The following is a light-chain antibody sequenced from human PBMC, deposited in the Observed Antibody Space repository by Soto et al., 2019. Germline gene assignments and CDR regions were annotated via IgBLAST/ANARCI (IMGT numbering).Light chain of an antibody. Sequence: EIVLTQSPATLSLSPGERATLSCRASQSVSSYLAWYQQKPGQAPRLLIYDASNRATGIQARFSGSVSGTDFNLTISSLEPEDFAVYYCQQRSNWPPITFGQGTRLEIK. V-gene: IGKV3-11*01. CDR3: QQRSNWPPIT. CDR1: QSVSSY. J-gene: IGKJ5*01. CDR2: DAS.